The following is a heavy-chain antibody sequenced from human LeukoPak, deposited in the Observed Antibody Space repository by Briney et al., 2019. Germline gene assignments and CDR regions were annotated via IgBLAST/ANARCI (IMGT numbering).Heavy chain of an antibody. V-gene: IGHV4-61*05. CDR1: GGSISSSSAY. D-gene: IGHD1-26*01. J-gene: IGHJ4*02. Sequence: RSSETLSLTCTVSGGSISSSSAYWGWIRQPPGKGLEWIGDIYYSGSTNYNPSLKSRVTISVDTSKNQFSLRLSSVTAADTAVYYSARLASGSYGPLTPFDYWGQGTLVTVSS. CDR2: IYYSGST. CDR3: ARLASGSYGPLTPFDY.